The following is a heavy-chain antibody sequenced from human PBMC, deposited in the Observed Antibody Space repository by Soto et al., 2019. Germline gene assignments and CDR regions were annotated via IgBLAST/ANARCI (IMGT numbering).Heavy chain of an antibody. D-gene: IGHD1-1*01. J-gene: IGHJ3*02. CDR3: ARDRSLSGTTGTTNVFAFDI. V-gene: IGHV1-2*04. CDR1: GYTFTGYY. CDR2: INPNSGGT. Sequence: GASVKVSCKASGYTFTGYYMHWVRQAPGQGLGWMGWINPNSGGTNYAQKFQGWVTMTRDTSISTAYMELSRLRSDDTAVYYCARDRSLSGTTGTTNVFAFDIWGQGTMVT.